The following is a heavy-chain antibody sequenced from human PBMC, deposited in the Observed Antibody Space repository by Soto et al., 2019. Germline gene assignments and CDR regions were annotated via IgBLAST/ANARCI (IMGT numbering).Heavy chain of an antibody. CDR1: GFTFSSYA. Sequence: GGSLRLSCAASGFTFSSYAMSWVRQAPGKGLEWVSAISGSGGSTYYADSVKGRFTISRDNSKNTLYLQMNSLRAEDTAVYYCAKLRFEELYQPWFDPWGQGTLVTVSS. CDR2: ISGSGGST. J-gene: IGHJ5*02. V-gene: IGHV3-23*01. CDR3: AKLRFEELYQPWFDP. D-gene: IGHD3-10*01.